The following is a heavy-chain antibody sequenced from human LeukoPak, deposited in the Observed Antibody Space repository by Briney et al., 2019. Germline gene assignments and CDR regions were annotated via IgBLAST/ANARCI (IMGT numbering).Heavy chain of an antibody. J-gene: IGHJ6*02. CDR1: GGSFSGYY. D-gene: IGHD3-3*01. Sequence: SETLSLTCAVYGGSFSGYYWSWIRQPPGKGLEWIGEINHSGSTNYNPSLKSRVAISVDTSKNQFSLKLSSVTAADTAVYYCAVYPPQPHYDWGQGTTVTVSS. V-gene: IGHV4-34*01. CDR3: AVYPPQPHYD. CDR2: INHSGST.